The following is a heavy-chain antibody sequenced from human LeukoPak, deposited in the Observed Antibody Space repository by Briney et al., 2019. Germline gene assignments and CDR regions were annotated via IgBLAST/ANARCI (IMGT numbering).Heavy chain of an antibody. J-gene: IGHJ4*02. D-gene: IGHD2-15*01. Sequence: ASVKVSCKASGYTFTCYYMHWVRQAPGQGLEWMGWINPNSGGTNYAQKFQGRVTMTRDTSISTAYMELSRLRSDDTAVYYCARDSTYCSGGSCYPDYWGQGTLVTVSS. CDR2: INPNSGGT. CDR3: ARDSTYCSGGSCYPDY. CDR1: GYTFTCYY. V-gene: IGHV1-2*02.